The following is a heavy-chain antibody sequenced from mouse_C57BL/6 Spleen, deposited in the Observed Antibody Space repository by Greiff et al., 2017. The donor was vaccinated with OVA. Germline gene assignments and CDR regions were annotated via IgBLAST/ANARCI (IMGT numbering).Heavy chain of an antibody. CDR1: GFTFSDYG. CDR3: ARGGYYGSSYAMDY. Sequence: EVQGVESGGGLVKPGGSLKLSCAASGFTFSDYGMHWVRQAPEKGLEWVAYISSGSSTIYYADTVKGRFTISRDNAKNTLFLQMTSLRSEDTAMYYCARGGYYGSSYAMDYWGQGTSVTVSS. V-gene: IGHV5-17*01. CDR2: ISSGSSTI. D-gene: IGHD1-1*01. J-gene: IGHJ4*01.